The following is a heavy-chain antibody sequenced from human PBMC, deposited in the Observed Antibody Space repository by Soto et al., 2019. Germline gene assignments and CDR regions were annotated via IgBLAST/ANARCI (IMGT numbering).Heavy chain of an antibody. Sequence: PSETLSLTCTVSGGSISSYYWSWIRQPPGKGLEWIGYIYYSGSTNYNPSLKSRVTISVDTSKNQFSLKLSSVTAADTAVYYCARVGATNWYFDLWGRGTLVTVSS. CDR2: IYYSGST. D-gene: IGHD1-26*01. CDR1: GGSISSYY. V-gene: IGHV4-59*01. CDR3: ARVGATNWYFDL. J-gene: IGHJ2*01.